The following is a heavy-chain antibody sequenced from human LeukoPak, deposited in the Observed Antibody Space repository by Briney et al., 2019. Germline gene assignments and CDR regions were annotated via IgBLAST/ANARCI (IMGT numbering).Heavy chain of an antibody. CDR3: GKDISAGGMDV. Sequence: GGSLRLSCVASGFPFSSYGMNWVRQAPGKGLEWVSGIGWNSARTGYADSVRGRFTISRDNAMNSLYLQMNSLRAEDTALYYCGKDISAGGMDVWGQGTTVTVSS. J-gene: IGHJ6*02. D-gene: IGHD3-10*01. CDR2: IGWNSART. CDR1: GFPFSSYG. V-gene: IGHV3-9*01.